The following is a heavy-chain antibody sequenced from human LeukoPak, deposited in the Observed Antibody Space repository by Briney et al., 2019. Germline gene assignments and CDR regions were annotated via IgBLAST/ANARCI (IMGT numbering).Heavy chain of an antibody. CDR3: AREGYGGPFDY. CDR2: IYYSGST. Sequence: PSETLSLTCTVSGGSISSGGYYWSWIRQHPGKGLEWIGYIYYSGSTYYNPSLKSRVTISVDTSKNQFSLKLSSVTAADTAVYYCAREGYGGPFDYWGQGTLVTVSS. V-gene: IGHV4-31*03. J-gene: IGHJ4*02. CDR1: GGSISSGGYY. D-gene: IGHD4-23*01.